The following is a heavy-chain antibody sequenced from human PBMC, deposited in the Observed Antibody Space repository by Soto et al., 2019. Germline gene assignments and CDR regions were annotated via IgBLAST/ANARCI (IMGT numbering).Heavy chain of an antibody. CDR1: GGSISSYY. V-gene: IGHV4-59*01. CDR3: ARYRSGSYLGAPFDY. D-gene: IGHD1-26*01. Sequence: QVQLQESGPGLVKPSETLSLTCTVSGGSISSYYWSWIRQPPGKGLEWIGYIYYSGSTNYNPSLKSRVNISVDTSKNQFSLKLSSVTAADTAVYYCARYRSGSYLGAPFDYWGQGTLVTVSS. J-gene: IGHJ4*02. CDR2: IYYSGST.